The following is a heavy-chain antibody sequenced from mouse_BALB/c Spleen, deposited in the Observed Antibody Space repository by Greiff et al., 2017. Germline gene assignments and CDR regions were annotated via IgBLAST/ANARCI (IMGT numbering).Heavy chain of an antibody. J-gene: IGHJ3*01. V-gene: IGHV1-54*03. CDR1: GYAFTNYL. D-gene: IGHD4-1*01. Sequence: QVQLLQSGAELVRPGTSVKVSCTASGYAFTNYLIEWVKQRPGQGLEWIGVINPGSGGTNYNEKFKGKATLTADKSSSTAYMQLSSLTSYDSAVYFCELTGTSFAYWGQGTLVTVSA. CDR2: INPGSGGT. CDR3: ELTGTSFAY.